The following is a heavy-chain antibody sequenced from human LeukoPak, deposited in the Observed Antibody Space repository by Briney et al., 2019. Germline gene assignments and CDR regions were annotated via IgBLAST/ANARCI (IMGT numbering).Heavy chain of an antibody. Sequence: PSETLSLTCTVSGDSITTGTYFWGWIPQPPGKALEWFGSIYSTGKTYYNPSLKSRVFISVDTYNNQFSLRLNSVTAADTAVYYCARARNIAAAGTLAYYYYYMDVWGKGTTVTVSS. CDR2: IYSTGKT. CDR1: GDSITTGTYF. V-gene: IGHV4-39*07. CDR3: ARARNIAAAGTLAYYYYYMDV. D-gene: IGHD6-13*01. J-gene: IGHJ6*03.